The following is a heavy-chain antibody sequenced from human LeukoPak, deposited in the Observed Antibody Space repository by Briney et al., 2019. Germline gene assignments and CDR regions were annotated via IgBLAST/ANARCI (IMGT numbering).Heavy chain of an antibody. CDR3: ARTLSGYDLHLWY. V-gene: IGHV1-69*13. CDR1: GGTFSSYA. J-gene: IGHJ4*02. Sequence: SVKVSCKASGGTFSSYAISWVRQAPGQGLEWMGGIIPIFATANYAQKFQGRVTITADESTSTAYMELSSLRSEDTAVYYCARTLSGYDLHLWYWGQGTLVTVSS. CDR2: IIPIFATA. D-gene: IGHD5-12*01.